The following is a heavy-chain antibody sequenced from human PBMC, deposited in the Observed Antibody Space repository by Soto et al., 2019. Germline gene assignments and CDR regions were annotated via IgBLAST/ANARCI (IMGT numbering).Heavy chain of an antibody. CDR3: ARVVGALGHWFDP. D-gene: IGHD1-26*01. CDR1: GYTFTSYY. V-gene: IGHV1-46*01. J-gene: IGHJ5*02. Sequence: ASVKVSCKASGYTFTSYYMHWVRQAPGQGLERMGIINPSGGSTSYAQKFQGRVTMTTDTSTSTAYMELRSLRSDDTAVYYCARVVGALGHWFDPWGQGTLVTGSS. CDR2: INPSGGST.